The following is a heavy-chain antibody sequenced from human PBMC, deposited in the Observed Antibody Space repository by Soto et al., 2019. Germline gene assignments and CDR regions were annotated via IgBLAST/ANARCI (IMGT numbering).Heavy chain of an antibody. V-gene: IGHV3-30-3*01. CDR3: AREEFEDGRGHFDY. J-gene: IGHJ4*02. D-gene: IGHD3-22*01. CDR1: GVTFSNSV. CDR2: ISYGGVNK. Sequence: QVQLVESGGGVVQPGGSLRLSCAASGVTFSNSVMHWVRQDPEKGLEWMAIISYGGVNKYYADSVKGRFTISRDSSESTLLLQMNSLRTEDTAVYYCAREEFEDGRGHFDYWGQAALVAVSS.